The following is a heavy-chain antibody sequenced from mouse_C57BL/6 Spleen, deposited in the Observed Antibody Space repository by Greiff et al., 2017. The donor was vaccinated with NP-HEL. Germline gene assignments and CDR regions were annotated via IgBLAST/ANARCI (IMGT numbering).Heavy chain of an antibody. CDR1: GFSLTSYG. CDR3: AKNQDYGSSSYAMDY. D-gene: IGHD1-1*01. CDR2: IWRGGST. V-gene: IGHV2-5*01. J-gene: IGHJ4*01. Sequence: VKLVESGPGLVQPSQSLSITCTVSGFSLTSYGVHWVRQSPGKGLEWLGVIWRGGSTDYNAAFMSRLSITKDNSKSQVFFKMNSLQADDTAIYYCAKNQDYGSSSYAMDYWGQGTSVTVSS.